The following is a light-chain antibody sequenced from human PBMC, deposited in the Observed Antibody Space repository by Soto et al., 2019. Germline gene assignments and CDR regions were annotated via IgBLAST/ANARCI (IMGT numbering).Light chain of an antibody. V-gene: IGKV1-39*01. CDR3: QQYNNYLYS. CDR2: AAS. Sequence: DIQMTQSPSSLSASVGDRVTITCRASQGISTYLNWYQQKPGKAPKLLIYAASSLQSGVPSRFSGSESETDFTLTISSLQPEDFATYYCQQYNNYLYSFGQGTKVDIK. J-gene: IGKJ2*03. CDR1: QGISTY.